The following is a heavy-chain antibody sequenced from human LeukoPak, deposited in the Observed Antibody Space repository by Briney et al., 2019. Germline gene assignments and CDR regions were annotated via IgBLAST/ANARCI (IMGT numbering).Heavy chain of an antibody. D-gene: IGHD2-21*02. Sequence: ASVKVSCKASGYTFTVYYMHWVRQAPGQGLEWMGWINPNSGGTDYAQKFQGRVTMTRDTSISTAYMELSSLRSDDTAVYYCARGYCSGDCFTLFDYWGQGTLVTVSS. CDR3: ARGYCSGDCFTLFDY. V-gene: IGHV1-2*02. CDR2: INPNSGGT. J-gene: IGHJ4*02. CDR1: GYTFTVYY.